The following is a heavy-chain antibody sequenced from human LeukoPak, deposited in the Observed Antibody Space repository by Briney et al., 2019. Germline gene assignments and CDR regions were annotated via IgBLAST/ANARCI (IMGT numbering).Heavy chain of an antibody. J-gene: IGHJ3*02. CDR1: GFTFTSSA. Sequence: GASVKVSCKASGFTFTSSAMQWVRQARGQRLEWKGWIVVGSGNTNYAQKFQERVTITRDMSTSTAYMELSSLRSEDTAVYYCAADGAPRRDLLAFDIWGQGTMVTVSS. CDR3: AADGAPRRDLLAFDI. CDR2: IVVGSGNT. D-gene: IGHD1-26*01. V-gene: IGHV1-58*02.